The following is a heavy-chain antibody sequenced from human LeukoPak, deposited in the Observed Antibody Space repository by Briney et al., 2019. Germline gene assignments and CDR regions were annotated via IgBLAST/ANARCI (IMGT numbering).Heavy chain of an antibody. V-gene: IGHV4-34*01. D-gene: IGHD4-17*01. Sequence: PSETLSLTCAVYGGSFSGYYWSWIRQPPGKGLEWIGEINHSGSTNYNPSLKSRVTMSVDTSKNQFSLKLSSVTAADTAVYYCAREGADGDYSDYWGQGTLVTVSS. CDR2: INHSGST. CDR3: AREGADGDYSDY. J-gene: IGHJ4*02. CDR1: GGSFSGYY.